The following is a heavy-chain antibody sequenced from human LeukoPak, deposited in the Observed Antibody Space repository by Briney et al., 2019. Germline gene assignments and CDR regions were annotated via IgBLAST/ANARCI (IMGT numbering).Heavy chain of an antibody. D-gene: IGHD5-24*01. CDR1: GGSFSGYY. CDR3: ASWSEMATINY. J-gene: IGHJ4*02. V-gene: IGHV4-34*01. CDR2: INHSGST. Sequence: SETLSLTCAVYGGSFSGYYWSWIRQPPGKGLERIGEINHSGSTNYNPSLKSRVTISVDTSKNQFSLKLSSVTAADTAVYYCASWSEMATINYWGQGTLVTVSS.